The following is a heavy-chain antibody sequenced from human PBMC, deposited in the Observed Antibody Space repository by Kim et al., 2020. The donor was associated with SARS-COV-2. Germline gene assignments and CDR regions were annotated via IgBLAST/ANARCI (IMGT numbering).Heavy chain of an antibody. J-gene: IGHJ6*02. V-gene: IGHV4-59*12. CDR2: IYYTGSI. CDR1: GGSITNYY. Sequence: SETLSLTCTVSGGSITNYYWSWLRQSPRKRLEWIAYIYYTGSIHYNSPLKSRVTISLDTSENQSSLKLASVAAADPAVYYCARARYFIGGWSGMGVWGRG. D-gene: IGHD6-19*01. CDR3: ARARYFIGGWSGMGV.